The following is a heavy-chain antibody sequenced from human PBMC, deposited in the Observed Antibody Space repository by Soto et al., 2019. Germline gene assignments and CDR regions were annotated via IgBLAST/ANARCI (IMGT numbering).Heavy chain of an antibody. CDR3: ARSGVTGIVIPSHLYDP. CDR2: ISSSGST. V-gene: IGHV4-31*01. D-gene: IGHD2-21*02. J-gene: IGHJ5*02. CDR1: GDSIGGFGY. Sequence: QVQLQQSGPGLLKPSQILSLTCTVSGDSIGGFGYWSWIRQFPGRGLEWIGCISSSGSTYYNPAPNYPISLSLGMSQNQFSLKLLSVTAADTSIYYCARSGVTGIVIPSHLYDPWGQGTLVTVSS.